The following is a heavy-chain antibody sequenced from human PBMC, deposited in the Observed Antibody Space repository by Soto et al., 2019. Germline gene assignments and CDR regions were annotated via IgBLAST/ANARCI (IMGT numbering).Heavy chain of an antibody. J-gene: IGHJ4*02. CDR3: AETGQIPSPSSGWANRCDS. CDR1: GFTFSNYA. CDR2: ITSAGST. V-gene: IGHV3-23*01. Sequence: EVQLLESGGDLAQPGGSLRLICAASGFTFSNYAMTWVRQSPGKGLEWVSTITSAGSTFYGDTVKGRFTISRDNSKSNLYSRTDSLGAEGTAGYYCAETGQIPSPSSGWANRCDSWGQGTLVTVSS. D-gene: IGHD6-19*01.